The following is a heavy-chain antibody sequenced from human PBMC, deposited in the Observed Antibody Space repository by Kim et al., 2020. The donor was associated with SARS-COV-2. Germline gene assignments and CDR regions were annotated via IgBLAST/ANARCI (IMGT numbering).Heavy chain of an antibody. D-gene: IGHD3-10*01. J-gene: IGHJ6*02. CDR3: ARQGTPGSYYGMDV. V-gene: IGHV4-59*08. CDR2: IYYSGST. Sequence: SETLSLTCTVSGGSISSYYWSWIRQPPGKGLEWIGYIYYSGSTNYNPSLKSRVTISVDTSKNQFSLKLSSVTAADTAVYYCARQGTPGSYYGMDVWGQGTTVTVSS. CDR1: GGSISSYY.